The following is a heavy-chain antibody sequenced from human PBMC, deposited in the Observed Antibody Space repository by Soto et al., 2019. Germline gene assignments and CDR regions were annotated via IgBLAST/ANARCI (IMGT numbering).Heavy chain of an antibody. CDR1: RGSFSSATYY. V-gene: IGHV4-61*01. D-gene: IGHD1-20*01. Sequence: XETLSLTCTVSRGSFSSATYYWNCIRQPPGKPLEWIGYIYYSGSTNYNPSLKSRVTISLDTSNDQFSLKLSPVTAADTAVYYCARTRDNTINYYDALDVWGPGTTVTVYS. CDR3: ARTRDNTINYYDALDV. CDR2: IYYSGST. J-gene: IGHJ6*02.